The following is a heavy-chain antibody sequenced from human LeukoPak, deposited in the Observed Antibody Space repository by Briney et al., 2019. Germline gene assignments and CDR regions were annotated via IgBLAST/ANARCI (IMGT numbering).Heavy chain of an antibody. Sequence: SETLSLTCTVSGGSISSGSYYWSWIRQPAGKGLEWIGRIYTSGSTNYNPSLKSRVTISIDTSKNQFSLKLSSVTAADTAVYYCARVHDGYNYAFDYWGQGTLVTVSS. D-gene: IGHD5-24*01. CDR3: ARVHDGYNYAFDY. J-gene: IGHJ4*02. CDR2: IYTSGST. V-gene: IGHV4-61*02. CDR1: GGSISSGSYY.